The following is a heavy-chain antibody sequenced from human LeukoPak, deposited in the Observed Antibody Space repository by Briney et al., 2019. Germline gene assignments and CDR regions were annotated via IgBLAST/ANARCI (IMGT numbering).Heavy chain of an antibody. D-gene: IGHD2-21*02. Sequence: SETLSLTCTVSGDSISSYYWSWIRQPPGKGLEWIGYISYSGSTNYNPSLKSRVTISVDRSKTQFSLKLSSVTAADTAVYYCARHGSDWTFDFWGQGLLVSVSS. CDR1: GDSISSYY. J-gene: IGHJ4*02. CDR3: ARHGSDWTFDF. CDR2: ISYSGST. V-gene: IGHV4-59*08.